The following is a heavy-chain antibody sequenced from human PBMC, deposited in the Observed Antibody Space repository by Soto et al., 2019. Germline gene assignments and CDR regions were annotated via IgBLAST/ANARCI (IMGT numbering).Heavy chain of an antibody. Sequence: GGSLRLSCAASGFTFSSYWMSWVRQAPGKGLEWVANIKQDGSEKYYVDSVKGRFTISRDNAKNSLYLQMNSLRAEDTAVYYCARDVGWFGGGVYYYMDVWGKGTTVTVSS. CDR2: IKQDGSEK. J-gene: IGHJ6*03. D-gene: IGHD3-10*01. CDR3: ARDVGWFGGGVYYYMDV. V-gene: IGHV3-7*01. CDR1: GFTFSSYW.